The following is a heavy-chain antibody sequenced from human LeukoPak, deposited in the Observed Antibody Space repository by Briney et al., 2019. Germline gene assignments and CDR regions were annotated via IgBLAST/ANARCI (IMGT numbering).Heavy chain of an antibody. D-gene: IGHD4-11*01. J-gene: IGHJ6*03. Sequence: ASVKVSCKASGGTFSSYAISWVRQAPGQGLEWMGGIIPIFGTANYAQKFQGRVTITTDESTSTAYMELSSLRSEDTAVYYCASNYAIDYYYYYMDVWGKGTTVTVSS. CDR2: IIPIFGTA. CDR3: ASNYAIDYYYYYMDV. V-gene: IGHV1-69*05. CDR1: GGTFSSYA.